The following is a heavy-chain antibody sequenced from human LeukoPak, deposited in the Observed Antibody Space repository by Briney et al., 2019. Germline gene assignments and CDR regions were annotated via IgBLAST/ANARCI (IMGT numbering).Heavy chain of an antibody. D-gene: IGHD2-2*02. J-gene: IGHJ6*02. CDR3: ARGIVVVPAAISLNYYYYGMDV. CDR1: GGSISGTDLY. CDR2: INHSGST. Sequence: PSETLSLTCTVSGGSISGTDLYWSWIRQPPGKGLEWIGEINHSGSTNYNPSLKSRVTISVDTSKNQFSLKLSSVTAADTAVYYCARGIVVVPAAISLNYYYYGMDVWGQGTTVTVSS. V-gene: IGHV4-34*01.